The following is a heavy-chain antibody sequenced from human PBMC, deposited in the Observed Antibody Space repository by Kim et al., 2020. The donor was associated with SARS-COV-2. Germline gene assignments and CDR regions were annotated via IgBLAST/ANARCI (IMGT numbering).Heavy chain of an antibody. Sequence: GGSLRLSCAASGFTFSSYSMNWVRQAPGKGLEWVSSISSSSSYIYYADSVKGRFTISRDNAKNSLYLQMNSLRAEDTAVYYCARDRLWFGEFDPDYWGQGTLVTVSS. CDR2: ISSSSSYI. J-gene: IGHJ4*02. V-gene: IGHV3-21*01. CDR1: GFTFSSYS. CDR3: ARDRLWFGEFDPDY. D-gene: IGHD3-10*01.